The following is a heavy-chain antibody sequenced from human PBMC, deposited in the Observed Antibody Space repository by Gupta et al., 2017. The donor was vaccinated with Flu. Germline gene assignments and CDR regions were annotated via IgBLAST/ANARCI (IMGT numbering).Heavy chain of an antibody. CDR3: VKDETAGRGPYDQ. D-gene: IGHD3-22*01. V-gene: IGHV3-30*18. J-gene: IGHJ4*02. CDR1: GFTFKDHA. Sequence: QIQLAESGGGVVQPGRSRRLYCEASGFTFKDHAMHWVRQAPGKGLEWVAFISYDGKNEKYADSVKGRFTISRDNSRRVMFLEMNNVRVEDMGVYYCVKDETAGRGPYDQWGQGTLVTVSS. CDR2: ISYDGKNE.